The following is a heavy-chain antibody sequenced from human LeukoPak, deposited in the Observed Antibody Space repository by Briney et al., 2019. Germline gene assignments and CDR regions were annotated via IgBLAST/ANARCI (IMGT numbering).Heavy chain of an antibody. CDR3: AGADYYDSSGYYSPFNY. V-gene: IGHV4-34*01. CDR2: INHSGST. CDR1: GGSFSGYY. J-gene: IGHJ4*02. D-gene: IGHD3-22*01. Sequence: SETLSLTCAVYGGSFSGYYWSWIRQPPGKGLEWIGEINHSGSTNYNPSLKSRVTISVDTSKNQFSLKLSSVTAADTAVYYCAGADYYDSSGYYSPFNYWGQGTLVTVSS.